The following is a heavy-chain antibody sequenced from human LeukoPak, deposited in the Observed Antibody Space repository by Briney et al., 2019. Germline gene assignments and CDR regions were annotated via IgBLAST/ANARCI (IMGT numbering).Heavy chain of an antibody. V-gene: IGHV3-30*18. D-gene: IGHD6-19*01. CDR1: GFTFSNYG. CDR3: AKALAWGAVADPFDY. CDR2: ISYDGSIK. J-gene: IGHJ4*02. Sequence: PGGSLRLSCAASGFTFSNYGMHWVRQAPGKGLEWVAVISYDGSIKYYADSVKGRFTISRENSKNTLYLQMNSLRAEDTAVYYCAKALAWGAVADPFDYWGQGTLVTVSS.